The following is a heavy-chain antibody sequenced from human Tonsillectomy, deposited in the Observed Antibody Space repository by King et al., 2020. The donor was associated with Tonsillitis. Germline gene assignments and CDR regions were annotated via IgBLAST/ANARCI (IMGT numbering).Heavy chain of an antibody. V-gene: IGHV4-28*01. CDR2: SYYSGST. CDR1: GYSISTSNW. J-gene: IGHJ6*03. CDR3: ARWAIAQSDMDV. Sequence: VQLQESGPGLVKPSDTLSLTCAVSGYSISTSNWWGWSRQPPVKGLGWIGYSYYSGSTYYNPSLKSRVTMSVDTSKDQFSLKLSFVTAVDTAVYYCARWAIAQSDMDVWGKGPTVTVSS. D-gene: IGHD2-2*02.